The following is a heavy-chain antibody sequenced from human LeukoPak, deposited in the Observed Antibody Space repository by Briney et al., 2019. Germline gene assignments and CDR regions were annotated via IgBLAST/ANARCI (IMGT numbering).Heavy chain of an antibody. CDR2: VLFTGSA. D-gene: IGHD3-22*01. V-gene: IGHV4-39*01. J-gene: IGHJ3*02. Sequence: SETLSLTCTVSGGSISNGLYYWDWIRQPPGKGLEWIGSVLFTGSAWVNPPLNSRVTMSVDTTKNQFSLKLRSVSAGDTAVYYCARGALQLKWLMSRGQRHDAFDIWGQGTMVTVSS. CDR3: ARGALQLKWLMSRGQRHDAFDI. CDR1: GGSISNGLYY.